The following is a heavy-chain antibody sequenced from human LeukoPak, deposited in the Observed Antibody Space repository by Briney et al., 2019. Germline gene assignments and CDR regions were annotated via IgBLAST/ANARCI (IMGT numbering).Heavy chain of an antibody. D-gene: IGHD6-19*01. V-gene: IGHV4-4*07. J-gene: IGHJ4*02. CDR1: GGSINSYY. Sequence: PSETLSLTCTVSGGSINSYYWSWIRQPAGRGLEWIGRISASGTTDYNPSLKSRVTISVDKSKNQFSLRLTSVTAADTAVYYCARDRAVAVAIRRLDCWGQGTLVAVSS. CDR2: ISASGTT. CDR3: ARDRAVAVAIRRLDC.